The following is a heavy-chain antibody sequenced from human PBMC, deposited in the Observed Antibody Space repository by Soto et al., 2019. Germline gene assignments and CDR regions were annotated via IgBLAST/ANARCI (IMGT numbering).Heavy chain of an antibody. Sequence: SGPTLVNPTQTLTLTCTFSGFSLTTSGEAVGRIRQPPGKALEWLALIYWDDDKRSSPSLKSRLTITKDTSKNQVVLTMTNMEPVDTATYYCAHIPGSGQLLYSYYYYMDVWGKGTTVTVSS. CDR2: IYWDDDK. D-gene: IGHD3-10*01. V-gene: IGHV2-5*02. CDR3: AHIPGSGQLLYSYYYYMDV. J-gene: IGHJ6*03. CDR1: GFSLTTSGEA.